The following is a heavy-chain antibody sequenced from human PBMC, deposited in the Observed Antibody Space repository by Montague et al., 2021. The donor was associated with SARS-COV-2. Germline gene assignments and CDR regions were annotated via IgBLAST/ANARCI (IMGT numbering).Heavy chain of an antibody. CDR3: ARLTYYYDSSGSYRTLYYFDY. Sequence: SETLSLTCAVYGGSFSGYYWTRIRQSPGKGLEWIGYMYYSGSTNYNPSLESRVTISIGTSKNHFSLKLNSVTAADTAVYYCARLTYYYDSSGSYRTLYYFDYWGQGTLVTVSS. CDR1: GGSFSGYY. D-gene: IGHD3-22*01. J-gene: IGHJ4*02. V-gene: IGHV4-59*08. CDR2: MYYSGST.